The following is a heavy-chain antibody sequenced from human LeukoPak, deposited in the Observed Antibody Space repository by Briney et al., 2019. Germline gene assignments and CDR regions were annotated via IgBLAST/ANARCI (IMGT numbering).Heavy chain of an antibody. CDR1: GFTFSDYY. CDR2: ISSSGSTI. D-gene: IGHD4-23*01. Sequence: GGSLRLSCAASGFTFSDYYMSWIRQAPGKGLEWVSYISSSGSTIYYADSVKGRFTISRDNAKNSLYLQMNSLRVEDTAVYYCASALTPSDAFDIWGQGTMVTVSS. J-gene: IGHJ3*02. V-gene: IGHV3-11*01. CDR3: ASALTPSDAFDI.